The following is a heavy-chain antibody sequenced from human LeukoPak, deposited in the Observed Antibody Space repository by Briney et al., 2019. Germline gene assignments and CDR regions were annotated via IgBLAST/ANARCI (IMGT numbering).Heavy chain of an antibody. Sequence: ASVKVSCKVSGYTFTSYDINWVRQATRQGLEWVGWMNPNSGNTGSAQQVQDRVTITMNTSISTYYLELSSLRSEDTAVYYCARIYYRRSDYHYYYMDVWGEGTTVSVSS. D-gene: IGHD3-10*01. CDR3: ARIYYRRSDYHYYYMDV. CDR2: MNPNSGNT. V-gene: IGHV1-8*01. J-gene: IGHJ6*03. CDR1: GYTFTSYD.